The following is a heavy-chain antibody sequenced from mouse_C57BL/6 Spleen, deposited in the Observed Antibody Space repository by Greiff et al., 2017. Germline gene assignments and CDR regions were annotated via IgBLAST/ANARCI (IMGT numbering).Heavy chain of an antibody. CDR2: FYLGVGDT. CDR3: ARSLTGTYYAMDY. J-gene: IGHJ4*01. V-gene: IGHV1-82*01. Sequence: QVQLQQSGPELVKLGASVKISCKASGYAFSSSWMNWVKQRPGKGLEWIGRFYLGVGDTTYTGKYKGKATLTADKSSSTAYMQLSSLTSEDSAVYFCARSLTGTYYAMDYWGQGTSVTVSS. CDR1: GYAFSSSW. D-gene: IGHD4-1*01.